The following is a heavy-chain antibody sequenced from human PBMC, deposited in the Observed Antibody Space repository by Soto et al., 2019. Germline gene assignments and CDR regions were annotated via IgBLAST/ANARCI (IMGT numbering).Heavy chain of an antibody. CDR1: GDPVNNNDFY. D-gene: IGHD3-3*01. CDR2: IFYSGTT. CDR3: ARLDFRSGYYGGRFDP. Sequence: QVHLQESGPGLVKPSETLSLTCTVSGDPVNNNDFYWAWIRQPPGKGLEWVVTIFYSGTTYHNPSLQGRVTASVDRSENQCSLKLTSVTASDTAVYYCARLDFRSGYYGGRFDPWGQGTLVTVSS. V-gene: IGHV4-39*01. J-gene: IGHJ5*02.